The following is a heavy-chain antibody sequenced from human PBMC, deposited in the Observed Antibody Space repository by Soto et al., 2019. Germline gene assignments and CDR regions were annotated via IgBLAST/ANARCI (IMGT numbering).Heavy chain of an antibody. Sequence: QVQLVKSGAEVKKPGASVKVSCKASGYTFTNYGFSWVRQAPGQGLEWMGWISGYNGNTKYVEKFQGRVTMTADTSTSTAHMELRSLRSDDTAVYYCAREGPAPYYYYGMDVWGQGTAVTVSS. CDR1: GYTFTNYG. CDR3: AREGPAPYYYYGMDV. CDR2: ISGYNGNT. J-gene: IGHJ6*02. V-gene: IGHV1-18*01.